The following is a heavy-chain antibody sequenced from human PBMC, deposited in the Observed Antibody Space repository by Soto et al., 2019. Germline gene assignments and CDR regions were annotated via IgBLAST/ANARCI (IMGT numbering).Heavy chain of an antibody. CDR1: GYTFTSYG. Sequence: ASVKVSCKASGYTFTSYGISWVRQAPGQGLEWMGWISAYNGNTNYAQKLQGRVTMTTDTSTSTAYMELRSLRSDDTAVYYCARLPFLGYCSGGSCENWFDPWGQGTLVTVSS. CDR2: ISAYNGNT. CDR3: ARLPFLGYCSGGSCENWFDP. V-gene: IGHV1-18*01. J-gene: IGHJ5*02. D-gene: IGHD2-15*01.